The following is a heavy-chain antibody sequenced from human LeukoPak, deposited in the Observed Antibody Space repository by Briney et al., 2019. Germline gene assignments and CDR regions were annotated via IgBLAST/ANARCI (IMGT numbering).Heavy chain of an antibody. J-gene: IGHJ4*02. CDR3: ARDHQDSSGYSPFDY. Sequence: ASVKVSCKASGYTFTSYGISWVRQAPGQGLEWMGWISAYNGNTNYAQKLQGRVTMTTDTSTSTAYMELRSLRSDDTAVYYCARDHQDSSGYSPFDYWGQGTLATVSS. V-gene: IGHV1-18*01. CDR1: GYTFTSYG. CDR2: ISAYNGNT. D-gene: IGHD3-22*01.